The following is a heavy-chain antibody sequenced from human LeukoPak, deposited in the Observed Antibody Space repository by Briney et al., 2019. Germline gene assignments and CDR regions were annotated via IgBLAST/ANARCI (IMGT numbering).Heavy chain of an antibody. CDR3: ARTPIYPTYYGMDV. Sequence: SETLSLTCAVYGGSFSGYYWSWIRQPPGKGLEWIGEINHSGSTNYNPSLKSRVTISVDTSKNQFSLKLSSVTAADTAVYYCARTPIYPTYYGMDVWGQGTTVTVSS. CDR1: GGSFSGYY. D-gene: IGHD2-15*01. J-gene: IGHJ6*02. CDR2: INHSGST. V-gene: IGHV4-34*01.